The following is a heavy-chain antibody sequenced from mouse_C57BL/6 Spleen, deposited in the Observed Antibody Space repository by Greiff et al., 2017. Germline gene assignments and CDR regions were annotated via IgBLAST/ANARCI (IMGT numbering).Heavy chain of an antibody. CDR3: TTRVTTVVESYAMDY. Sequence: EVQRVESGAELVRPGASVKLSCTASGFNIKDYYMHWVKQRPEQGLEWIGRIDPEDGDTEYAPKFQGKATMTADTSSNTAYLQLISLTSEDTAVYYCTTRVTTVVESYAMDYWGQGTSVTVSS. D-gene: IGHD1-1*01. CDR1: GFNIKDYY. CDR2: IDPEDGDT. J-gene: IGHJ4*01. V-gene: IGHV14-1*01.